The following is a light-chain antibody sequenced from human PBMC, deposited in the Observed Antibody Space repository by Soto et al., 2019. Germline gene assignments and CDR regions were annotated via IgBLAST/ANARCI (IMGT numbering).Light chain of an antibody. J-gene: IGKJ1*01. CDR1: KRVYSN. V-gene: IGKV3-15*01. Sequence: EVVMTKSPATLSVSRGDTVTLACRASKRVYSNLAWYPQKAGQAPRLHISGVSPRATAVPARFSGSAYGREFTLPISSLQSEDFAIYFCQQYSERCTFGQGTKVEIK. CDR2: GVS. CDR3: QQYSERCT.